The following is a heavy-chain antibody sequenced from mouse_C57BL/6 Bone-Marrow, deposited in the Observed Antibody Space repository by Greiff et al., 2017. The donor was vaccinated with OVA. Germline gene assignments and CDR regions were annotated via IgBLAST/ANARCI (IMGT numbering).Heavy chain of an antibody. CDR1: GFTFSDYY. CDR2: INYDGSST. CDR3: ARDTTVVALDY. D-gene: IGHD1-1*01. V-gene: IGHV5-16*01. Sequence: EVMLVESEGGLVQPGSSMKLSCTASGFTFSDYYMAWVRQVPEKGLEWVANINYDGSSTYYLDSLKSRFIISRDNAKNILYLQMSSLKSEDTATYYCARDTTVVALDYWGQGTTLTVSS. J-gene: IGHJ2*01.